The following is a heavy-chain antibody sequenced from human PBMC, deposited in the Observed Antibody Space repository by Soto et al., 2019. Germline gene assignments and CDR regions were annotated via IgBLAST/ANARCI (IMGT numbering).Heavy chain of an antibody. CDR2: INPNRGGT. D-gene: IGHD6-6*01. CDR1: GYTFTGYY. V-gene: IGHV1-2*04. Sequence: QVQLVQSGAEVQKPGASVKVSCKASGYTFTGYYMAWVRQAPGQGLEWMGWINPNRGGTKYAQKFQGWVTMTRDTSISAADMELSRLRSDDTAVYYCARLASSSSLFGALDIWGQGTMITDSS. J-gene: IGHJ3*02. CDR3: ARLASSSSLFGALDI.